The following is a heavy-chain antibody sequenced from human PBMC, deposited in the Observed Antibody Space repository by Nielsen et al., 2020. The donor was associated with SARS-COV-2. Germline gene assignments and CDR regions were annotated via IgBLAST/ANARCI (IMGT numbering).Heavy chain of an antibody. CDR2: ISSSSSTI. V-gene: IGHV3-48*02. CDR3: ARERLYSKGAAEYFQH. Sequence: GESLKISCAASGFTFSSYSMNWVRQAPGEGLEWVSYISSSSSTIYYADSVKGRFTISRDNAKNSLYLQMNSLRDEDTAVYYCARERLYSKGAAEYFQHWGQGTLVTVSS. D-gene: IGHD6-13*01. CDR1: GFTFSSYS. J-gene: IGHJ1*01.